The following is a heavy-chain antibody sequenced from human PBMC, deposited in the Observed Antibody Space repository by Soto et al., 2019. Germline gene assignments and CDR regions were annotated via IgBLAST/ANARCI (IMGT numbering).Heavy chain of an antibody. CDR1: GGSISSYY. CDR2: IYYSGST. J-gene: IGHJ6*02. CDR3: ARDIMGTTYYYYGMDV. V-gene: IGHV4-59*01. Sequence: QVQLQESGPGLVKPSETLSLTCTVSGGSISSYYWSWIRQPPGKGLEWIGYIYYSGSTNYNPSLKSRVTILVDTSKNQFSLKLSSVTAADTDVYYCARDIMGTTYYYYGMDVWGQGTTVTVSS. D-gene: IGHD1-26*01.